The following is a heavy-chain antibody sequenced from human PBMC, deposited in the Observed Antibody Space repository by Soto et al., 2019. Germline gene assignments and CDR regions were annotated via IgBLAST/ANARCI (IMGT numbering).Heavy chain of an antibody. CDR2: IIPIFGTA. CDR1: GGTLSSYA. CDR3: ARESNRHAWFDA. V-gene: IGHV1-69*06. D-gene: IGHD7-27*01. J-gene: IGHJ5*02. Sequence: SVKVSCKASGGTLSSYAISWVRQAPGQGLEWMGGIIPIFGTANYAQKFQGRVTITADKSTSTAYMELSSLRSEDTAVYYCARESNRHAWFDAWGQGTLATVSS.